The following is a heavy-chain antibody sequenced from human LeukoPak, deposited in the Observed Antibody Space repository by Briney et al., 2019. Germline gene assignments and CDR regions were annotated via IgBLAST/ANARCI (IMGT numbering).Heavy chain of an antibody. Sequence: PGRSLRLSCAASGFTSSSYGMHWVRQAPGKGLEWVAVIWYDGSNKYYADSVKGRFTISRDNSKNTLYLQMNSLRAEDTAVYYCAKDVSSSWPGAYFDYWGQGTLVTVSS. V-gene: IGHV3-33*06. CDR2: IWYDGSNK. CDR1: GFTSSSYG. J-gene: IGHJ4*02. CDR3: AKDVSSSWPGAYFDY. D-gene: IGHD6-6*01.